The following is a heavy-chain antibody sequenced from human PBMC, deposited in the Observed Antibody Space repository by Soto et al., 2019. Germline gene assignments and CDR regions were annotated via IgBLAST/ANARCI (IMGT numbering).Heavy chain of an antibody. Sequence: PSATLSLTCTVSGGSVSSGSYYWSWIRQPPGKGLEWIGYIYNSGSTNYNPSLKSRVTISVDTSKNHFSLRMSSVTAADTAVYYCARERDSGSYYFDYWGRGTLVTVSS. J-gene: IGHJ4*02. CDR1: GGSVSSGSYY. D-gene: IGHD3-10*01. CDR2: IYNSGST. V-gene: IGHV4-61*03. CDR3: ARERDSGSYYFDY.